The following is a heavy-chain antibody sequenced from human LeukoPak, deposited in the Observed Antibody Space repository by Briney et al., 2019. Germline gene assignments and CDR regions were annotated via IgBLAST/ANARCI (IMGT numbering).Heavy chain of an antibody. D-gene: IGHD3-22*01. Sequence: ASVKVSCKASGYTFTSYGISWVRQAPGQGLEWMGWISAYNGNTNYAQKFQGRVTITRDTSASTAYMELSSLRSEDMAVYYCARGDDSSGYYHNAQYFQHWGQGTLVTVSS. CDR3: ARGDDSSGYYHNAQYFQH. J-gene: IGHJ1*01. CDR1: GYTFTSYG. V-gene: IGHV1-18*03. CDR2: ISAYNGNT.